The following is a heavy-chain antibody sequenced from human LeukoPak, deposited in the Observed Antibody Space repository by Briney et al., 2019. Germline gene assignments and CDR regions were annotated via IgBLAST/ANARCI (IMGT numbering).Heavy chain of an antibody. CDR2: ISGSGGST. CDR1: GFTFSSYA. V-gene: IGHV3-23*01. D-gene: IGHD3-22*01. CDR3: AKDHVSPDSSGYHEDY. Sequence: PGRSLRLSCAASGFTFSSYAMHWVRQAPGKGLEWVSAISGSGGSTYYADSVKGRFTISRDNSKNTLYLQMNSLRAEDTAVYYCAKDHVSPDSSGYHEDYWGQGTLVTVSS. J-gene: IGHJ4*02.